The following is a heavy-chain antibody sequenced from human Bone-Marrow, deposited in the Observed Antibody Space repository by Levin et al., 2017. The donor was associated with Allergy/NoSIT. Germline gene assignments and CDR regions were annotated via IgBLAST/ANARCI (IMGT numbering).Heavy chain of an antibody. V-gene: IGHV4-61*08. Sequence: SETLSLTCTVSGASVSSGGYYWGWIRQPPGKGLEWIGNIYYTGSTDYNPSLKSRITISIDTSNNQFSLKVNSVTAADTAVYYCATGDRWIHLWLTWGQGTLVTVSS. CDR3: ATGDRWIHLWLT. CDR1: GASVSSGGYY. D-gene: IGHD5-18*01. CDR2: IYYTGST. J-gene: IGHJ5*02.